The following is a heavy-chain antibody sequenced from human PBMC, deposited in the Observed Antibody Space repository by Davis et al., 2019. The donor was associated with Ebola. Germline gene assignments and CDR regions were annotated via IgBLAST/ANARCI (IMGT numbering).Heavy chain of an antibody. CDR3: ARHALGFDFWTGYATYYFDL. CDR2: LYYRGNT. CDR1: SDSISGSDYY. D-gene: IGHD3/OR15-3a*01. V-gene: IGHV4-39*01. J-gene: IGHJ4*02. Sequence: GSLRLSCTVSSDSISGSDYYWGWIRQPPGKGLEWIGSLYYRGNTYYNPSLKSRVTISVDTSKNQFSLKLTSVTAADTAIYYCARHALGFDFWTGYATYYFDLWGQGTLVTVSS.